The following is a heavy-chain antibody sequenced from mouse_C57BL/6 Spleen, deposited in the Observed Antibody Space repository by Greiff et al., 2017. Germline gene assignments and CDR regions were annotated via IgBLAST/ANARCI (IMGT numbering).Heavy chain of an antibody. CDR2: ISSGCSTI. J-gene: IGHJ4*01. CDR1: GFTFSDYG. D-gene: IGHD2-3*01. Sequence: DVMLVEPGGGLVKPGGSLILSCAASGFTFSDYGMLWVRQAPEKGLEWVAYISSGCSTIYYADTVKGRFTISRDNAKNTLFLQMTSLRSEDTAMYYCARPYGYYDYYAMDYWGQGTSVTVSS. CDR3: ARPYGYYDYYAMDY. V-gene: IGHV5-17*01.